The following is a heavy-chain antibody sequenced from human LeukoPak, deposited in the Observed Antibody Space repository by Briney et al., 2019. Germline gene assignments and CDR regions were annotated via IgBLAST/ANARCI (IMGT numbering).Heavy chain of an antibody. V-gene: IGHV1-18*01. CDR2: ISGYSGST. J-gene: IGHJ4*02. D-gene: IGHD6-19*01. CDR1: GYTFATYS. Sequence: ASVKVSCKTSGYTFATYSINWVRQAPGQGLEWMGWISGYSGSTNYAQKLQGRVTMTTDTSTTTAYMELRRQKADDTAVYYCARGHSSGRDYYFDTWGQGTLVTVSS. CDR3: ARGHSSGRDYYFDT.